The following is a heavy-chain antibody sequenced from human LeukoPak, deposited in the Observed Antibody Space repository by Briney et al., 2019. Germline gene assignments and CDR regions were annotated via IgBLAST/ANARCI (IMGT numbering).Heavy chain of an antibody. Sequence: PGGSLRLSCAASGFTFTAYSMTWVRQAPGKGLEWVSHITSSSAERYYTHSVKGRFTISRDNAKNSLYLQMNSLRAEDTAVYYCVRDGGTAADGTHHFDYWGRGILVTVSS. CDR3: VRDGGTAADGTHHFDY. D-gene: IGHD6-13*01. CDR1: GFTFTAYS. CDR2: ITSSSAER. V-gene: IGHV3-21*05. J-gene: IGHJ4*02.